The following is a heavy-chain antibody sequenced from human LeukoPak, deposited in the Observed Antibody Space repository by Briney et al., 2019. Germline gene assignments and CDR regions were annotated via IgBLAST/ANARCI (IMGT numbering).Heavy chain of an antibody. J-gene: IGHJ4*02. D-gene: IGHD1-26*01. CDR1: GYTLTSYG. Sequence: GASVKVSCKASGYTLTSYGISWVRQAPGQGLEWMGWISAYNGNTNYAQKLQGRVTMTTDTSTSTAYMELRSLRSDDTAVYYCARDSVGPSESYLPALYWGQGTLVTVSS. CDR2: ISAYNGNT. V-gene: IGHV1-18*01. CDR3: ARDSVGPSESYLPALY.